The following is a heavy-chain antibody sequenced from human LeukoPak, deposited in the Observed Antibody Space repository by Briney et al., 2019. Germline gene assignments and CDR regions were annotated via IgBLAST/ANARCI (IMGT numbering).Heavy chain of an antibody. D-gene: IGHD6-19*01. V-gene: IGHV4-59*12. CDR3: ARAIAVAPGGYAFDV. J-gene: IGHJ3*01. CDR1: GGSISSYY. Sequence: PSETLSLTCTVSGGSISSYYWSWIRQPPGKGLEWIGYIYYSGSTNYNPSLKSRVTMSVDTSKNQFSLKLSSVTAADTAVYYCARAIAVAPGGYAFDVWGQGTMVTVSS. CDR2: IYYSGST.